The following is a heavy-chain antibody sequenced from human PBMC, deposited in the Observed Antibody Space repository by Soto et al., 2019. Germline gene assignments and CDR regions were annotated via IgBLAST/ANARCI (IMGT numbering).Heavy chain of an antibody. Sequence: EVQLVESGGGLIQPGGSLRLSCAASGFTVSSNYMSWVRQAPGKGLEWVSVIYSGGSTYYADSVKGRFTISRDNSKNTLYRQMNSLRAEDTAVYYCALTVDKAMVPPCDYWGQGTLVTVSS. V-gene: IGHV3-53*01. D-gene: IGHD5-18*01. CDR1: GFTVSSNY. J-gene: IGHJ4*02. CDR2: IYSGGST. CDR3: ALTVDKAMVPPCDY.